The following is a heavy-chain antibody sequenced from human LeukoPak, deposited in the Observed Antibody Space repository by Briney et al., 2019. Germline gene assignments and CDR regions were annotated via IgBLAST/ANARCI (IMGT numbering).Heavy chain of an antibody. CDR3: ARKGMTTVTNFDY. V-gene: IGHV3-74*01. CDR2: INSDGSST. Sequence: GGSLRLSCAASGFTFSSYWMHWVRHAPGKGLVWVSRINSDGSSTSYAGSVKGRFTISRDNAKNTLYLQMNSLRAEDTAVYYCARKGMTTVTNFDYWGQGTLVTVSS. CDR1: GFTFSSYW. J-gene: IGHJ4*02. D-gene: IGHD4-17*01.